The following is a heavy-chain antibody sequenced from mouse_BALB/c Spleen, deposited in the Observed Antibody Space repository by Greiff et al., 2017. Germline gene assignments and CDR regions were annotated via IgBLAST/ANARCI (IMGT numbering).Heavy chain of an antibody. Sequence: EVHLVESGGGLVQPGGSRKLSCAASGFTFSSFGMHWARQAPEKGLEWVAYISSGSSTIYYADTVKGRFTISRDNPKNTLFLQMTSLRSEDTAMYYCARSTMITTKFAYWGQGTLVTVSA. CDR1: GFTFSSFG. D-gene: IGHD2-4*01. V-gene: IGHV5-17*02. J-gene: IGHJ3*01. CDR3: ARSTMITTKFAY. CDR2: ISSGSSTI.